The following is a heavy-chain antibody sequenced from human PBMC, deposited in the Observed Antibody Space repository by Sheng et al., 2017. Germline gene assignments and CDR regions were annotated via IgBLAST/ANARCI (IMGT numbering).Heavy chain of an antibody. V-gene: IGHV3-48*03. D-gene: IGHD3-10*01. CDR3: ARDKAVRRSAFDI. J-gene: IGHJ3*02. CDR1: GFTFSSYE. CDR2: ISSSGNTI. Sequence: EVQLVESGGGLVQPGGSLRLSCAASGFTFSSYEMNWVRQAPGKGLEWVAYISSSGNTIYYADSVKGRFTISRDNAKNSLYLQMSSLRAEDTAVYYCARDKAVRRSAFDIWGQGTMVTVSS.